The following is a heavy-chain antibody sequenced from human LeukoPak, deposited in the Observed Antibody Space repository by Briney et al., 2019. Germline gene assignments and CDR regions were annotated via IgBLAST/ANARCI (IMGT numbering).Heavy chain of an antibody. Sequence: GGSLRLSCAASGFTFSSYWMHWVRQAPGKGLVWVSRINGDGITTTYADSVKGRFTISRDNAKNTLYLQMNSLRAEDTVVYYCASALYGDYRGGLDYWGQGTLVTVSS. J-gene: IGHJ4*02. CDR2: INGDGITT. CDR1: GFTFSSYW. V-gene: IGHV3-74*03. CDR3: ASALYGDYRGGLDY. D-gene: IGHD4-17*01.